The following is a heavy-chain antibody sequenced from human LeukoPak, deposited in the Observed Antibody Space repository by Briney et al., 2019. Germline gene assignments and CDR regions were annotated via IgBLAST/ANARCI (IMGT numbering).Heavy chain of an antibody. CDR2: INPDASTI. D-gene: IGHD1-1*01. CDR1: GFTFSTYW. J-gene: IGHJ4*02. V-gene: IGHV3-74*03. CDR3: ARGGLEPVDY. Sequence: GGSLRLSCVGSGFTFSTYWMHWVRQAPGKGLVWVSRINPDASTITYADSVTGRFTISRDNAKNTLYLQMNSLRAEDRAVYYCARGGLEPVDYWGQGTLVTVSS.